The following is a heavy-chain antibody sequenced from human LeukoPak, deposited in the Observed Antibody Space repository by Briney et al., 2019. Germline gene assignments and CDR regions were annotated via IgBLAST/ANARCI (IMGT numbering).Heavy chain of an antibody. CDR3: ARTYYDVFSGLAQIDY. J-gene: IGHJ4*02. CDR1: GGSISNYY. Sequence: SETLSLTCTVSGGSISNYYWSWLRQPPGKGLEWIGHIFYSGSTNYNPSLKSRVTISVDTSKNQFSLMLTSVTAADTAVYYCARTYYDVFSGLAQIDYWGQGTLVTVSS. V-gene: IGHV4-59*01. CDR2: IFYSGST. D-gene: IGHD3-3*01.